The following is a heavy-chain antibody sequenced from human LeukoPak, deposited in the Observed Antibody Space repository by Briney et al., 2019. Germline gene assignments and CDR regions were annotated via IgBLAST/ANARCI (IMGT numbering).Heavy chain of an antibody. CDR3: ARVYSSGWYPLDY. J-gene: IGHJ4*02. V-gene: IGHV1-8*01. CDR2: MNPNSGRT. D-gene: IGHD6-19*01. CDR1: GYTLTSYD. Sequence: GASVKVSCKASGYTLTSYDINWVRQATGQGLEWMGWMNPNSGRTGYAQNFQGRITITRNTSISTAYMELSSLRSEDTAVYYCARVYSSGWYPLDYWGQGTLVTVSS.